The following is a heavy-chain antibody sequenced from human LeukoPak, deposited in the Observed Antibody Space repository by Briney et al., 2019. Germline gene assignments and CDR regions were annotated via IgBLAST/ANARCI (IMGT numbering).Heavy chain of an antibody. V-gene: IGHV3-66*02. CDR1: GFTVSSNY. CDR2: IYSGGST. D-gene: IGHD1-26*01. CDR3: ARDLGGSHDEGAFDI. Sequence: GGSLRLFCAASGFTVSSNYMSWVRQAPGKGLEWVSVIYSGGSTYYADSVKGRFTISRDNSKNTLYLQMNSLRAEDTAVYYCARDLGGSHDEGAFDIWGQGTMVTVSS. J-gene: IGHJ3*02.